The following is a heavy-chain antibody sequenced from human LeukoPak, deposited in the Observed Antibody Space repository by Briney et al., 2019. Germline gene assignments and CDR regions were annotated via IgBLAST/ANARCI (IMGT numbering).Heavy chain of an antibody. J-gene: IGHJ4*02. V-gene: IGHV4-4*07. CDR3: AREGGFVVVTATYSFDY. CDR2: IYTSGST. D-gene: IGHD2-21*02. CDR1: GGSISSYY. Sequence: SETLSLTCTVSGGSISSYYWSWIRQPAGKGLEWIWRIYTSGSTNYNPSLKSRVTISVDKSKNQFSLKLSSVTAADTAVYYCAREGGFVVVTATYSFDYWGQGTLVTVSS.